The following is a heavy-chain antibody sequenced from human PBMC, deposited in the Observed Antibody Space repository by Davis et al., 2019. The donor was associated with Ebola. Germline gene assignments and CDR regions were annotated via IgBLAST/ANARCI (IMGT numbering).Heavy chain of an antibody. CDR2: VAYDGNNK. J-gene: IGHJ4*02. Sequence: GGSLRLSCAASGFTFSSYGMHWVRQAPGKGLEWVAVVAYDGNNKYYADSVKVRFTISRDNSKNTLYLQMNSLRPDDTAIYYCASGQGASFDYWGQGTLVTVSS. D-gene: IGHD3/OR15-3a*01. V-gene: IGHV3-30*03. CDR1: GFTFSSYG. CDR3: ASGQGASFDY.